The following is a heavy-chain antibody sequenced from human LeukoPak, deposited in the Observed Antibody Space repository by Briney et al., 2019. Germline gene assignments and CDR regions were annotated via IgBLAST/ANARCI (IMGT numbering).Heavy chain of an antibody. CDR3: AIPPGGYYFK. V-gene: IGHV3-7*02. CDR2: IKLDGSEK. Sequence: GGCLRLSCAASGFTFSSYWMSWVRQAPGKGLEWVANIKLDGSEKYYVVSVKGRFTISRDNAKNSLYLQMNSLRAEDTAVYYCAIPPGGYYFKRGQAVLLTVSS. D-gene: IGHD3-10*01. CDR1: GFTFSSYW. J-gene: IGHJ4*02.